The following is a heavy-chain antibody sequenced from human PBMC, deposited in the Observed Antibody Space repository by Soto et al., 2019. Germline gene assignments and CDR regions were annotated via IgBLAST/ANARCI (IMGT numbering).Heavy chain of an antibody. V-gene: IGHV3-7*01. CDR2: IKQDGSEK. Sequence: GGSLRLSCAASGFTFSSYWMSWVRQAPGKGLEWVANIKQDGSEKYYVDSVKGRFTISRDNAKNSLYLQMNSLRAEDTAVYYCARVPSGYDFSYYYYMDVWGKGTTVTVSS. CDR1: GFTFSSYW. D-gene: IGHD5-12*01. J-gene: IGHJ6*03. CDR3: ARVPSGYDFSYYYYMDV.